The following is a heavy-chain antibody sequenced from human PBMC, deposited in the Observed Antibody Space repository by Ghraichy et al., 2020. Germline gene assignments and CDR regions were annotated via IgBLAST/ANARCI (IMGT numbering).Heavy chain of an antibody. CDR2: TSYRGAT. Sequence: SQTLSLTCSVSGDSVSNRKFYWAWIRQAPGKGLEWIGSTSYRGATYYNPSLESRVVVSVDTSKNHFSLKLSSVTAADTAVYYCARRARTHFDYWGQGTLVTVSS. CDR1: GDSVSNRKFY. J-gene: IGHJ4*02. CDR3: ARRARTHFDY. V-gene: IGHV4-39*02.